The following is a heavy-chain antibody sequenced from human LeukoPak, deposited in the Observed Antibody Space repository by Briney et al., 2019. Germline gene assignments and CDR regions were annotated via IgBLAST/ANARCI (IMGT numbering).Heavy chain of an antibody. CDR3: AKDDGDSWAYDAFDI. D-gene: IGHD7-27*01. J-gene: IGHJ3*02. CDR1: GFTFSSYA. Sequence: GGSLRLSCAASGFTFSSYAMSWVRQAPGKGLEWVSAISGRGGSTYYADSVKGRFTISRDNSKNTLYLQMNSLRAEDMAVYYCAKDDGDSWAYDAFDIWGQGTMVTVSS. CDR2: ISGRGGST. V-gene: IGHV3-23*01.